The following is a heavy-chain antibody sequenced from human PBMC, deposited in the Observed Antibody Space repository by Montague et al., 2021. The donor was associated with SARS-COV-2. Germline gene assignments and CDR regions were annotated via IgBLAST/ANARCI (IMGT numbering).Heavy chain of an antibody. CDR3: ASGWGGTYPDDAFDI. J-gene: IGHJ3*02. CDR2: FYHSGSI. V-gene: IGHV4-30-2*01. D-gene: IGHD1-26*01. Sequence: TLSLTCSVSGGSIRSGGYSWSWIRQPPGKGLEWIGYFYHSGSIYYNPSLKSRVTISVDRSKNHFSLKLTSVTAADTAVYYCASGWGGTYPDDAFDIWGQGTMVTVSS. CDR1: GGSIRSGGYS.